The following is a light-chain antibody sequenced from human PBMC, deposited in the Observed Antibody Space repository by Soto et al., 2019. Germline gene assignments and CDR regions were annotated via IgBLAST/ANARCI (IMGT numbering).Light chain of an antibody. J-gene: IGKJ5*01. CDR2: GAS. CDR1: QSVTAN. Sequence: EIVMTQFPATLSVSPEERATLSCRASQSVTANLAWYNQKPGQAPRLLIYGASTWATGMPARFSGSGSGTDFTLNMSSLQYEEFEVCYCQQDNNWHPTFGQGTRLEIK. V-gene: IGKV3-15*01. CDR3: QQDNNWHPT.